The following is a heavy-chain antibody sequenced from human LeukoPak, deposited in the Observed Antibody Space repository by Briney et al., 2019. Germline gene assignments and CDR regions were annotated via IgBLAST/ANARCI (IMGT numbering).Heavy chain of an antibody. Sequence: PGASVKVSCKASGGTLSTYSISWVRQAPGQGLEWMGGIIPIFNTKNYAQRFQDRVILTADESTSTAYTELSSLRSEDTAVYYCARGNSRWSTPSSSYYYRMDVWGQGTTVAVSS. V-gene: IGHV1-69*13. D-gene: IGHD4-23*01. CDR3: ARGNSRWSTPSSSYYYRMDV. J-gene: IGHJ6*02. CDR1: GGTLSTYS. CDR2: IIPIFNTK.